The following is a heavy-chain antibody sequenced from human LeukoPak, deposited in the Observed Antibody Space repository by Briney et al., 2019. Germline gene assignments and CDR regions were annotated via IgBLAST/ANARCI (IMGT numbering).Heavy chain of an antibody. Sequence: PGGSLRLSCAASGFTFSTYGMHWVRQAPGKGLEWVTFIRSDANKKYYADSVKGRFAISRDTSKNTLYLQMNSLNAEDTAVYYCARDQGAYYYGSVLVYWGQGTLVTVSS. V-gene: IGHV3-30*02. CDR3: ARDQGAYYYGSVLVY. J-gene: IGHJ4*02. CDR1: GFTFSTYG. CDR2: IRSDANKK. D-gene: IGHD3-10*01.